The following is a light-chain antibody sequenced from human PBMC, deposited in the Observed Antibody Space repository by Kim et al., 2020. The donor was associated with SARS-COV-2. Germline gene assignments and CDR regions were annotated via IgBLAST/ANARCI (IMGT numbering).Light chain of an antibody. J-gene: IGKJ2*01. CDR2: KAS. CDR1: QSVSSW. Sequence: DIQMTQSPSTLSASVGDRVTITCRASQSVSSWLAWYQQKPGKAPKLLIYKASTLEGGVPSRFSGRGSGTEFTLTINSLQPDDFATYSCQRDDSHPYTFGEGTKLEI. CDR3: QRDDSHPYT. V-gene: IGKV1-5*03.